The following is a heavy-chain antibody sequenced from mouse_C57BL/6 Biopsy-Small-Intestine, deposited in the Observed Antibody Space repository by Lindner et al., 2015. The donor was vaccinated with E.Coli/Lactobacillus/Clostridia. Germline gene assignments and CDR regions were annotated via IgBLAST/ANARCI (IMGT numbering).Heavy chain of an antibody. CDR1: GYTFTGHW. V-gene: IGHV1-9*01. CDR2: ILPGSGST. D-gene: IGHD3-3*01. CDR3: AREGRYWYFDV. Sequence: VQLQESGAELMKPGASVKLSCKATGYTFTGHWIEWVKQRPGHGLEWIGEILPGSGSTDYNEKFKGKATFTVDTPFNIAYMQLSSLTTEDSAIYYCAREGRYWYFDVWGTGTTVTVSS. J-gene: IGHJ1*03.